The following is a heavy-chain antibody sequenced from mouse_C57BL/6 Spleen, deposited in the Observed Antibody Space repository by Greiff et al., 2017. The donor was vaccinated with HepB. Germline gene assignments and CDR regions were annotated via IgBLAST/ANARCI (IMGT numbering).Heavy chain of an antibody. V-gene: IGHV7-3*01. CDR1: GFTFTDYY. J-gene: IGHJ2*01. D-gene: IGHD2-1*01. Sequence: EVHLVESGGGLVQPGGSLSLSCAASGFTFTDYYMSWVRQPPGKALEWLGFIRNKANGYTTEYSASVKGRFTISRDNSQSILYLQMNALRAEDSATYYCARYSNYGRVGYFDYWGQGTTLTVSS. CDR2: IRNKANGYTT. CDR3: ARYSNYGRVGYFDY.